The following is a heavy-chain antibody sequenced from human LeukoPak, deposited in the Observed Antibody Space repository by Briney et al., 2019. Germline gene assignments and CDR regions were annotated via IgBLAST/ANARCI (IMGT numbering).Heavy chain of an antibody. CDR3: AKLPQLYSSGWSFDY. CDR1: TFTFCTYS. Sequence: RGTLRLSSAASTFTFCTYSMHWVPPAPGKGLEWVAFIRYDGSNKSYADSVRVRFTNYRDNSKNTLYLQMTSLRAEDTAVYYCAKLPQLYSSGWSFDYWGQGTLVTVSS. J-gene: IGHJ4*02. D-gene: IGHD6-19*01. CDR2: IRYDGSNK. V-gene: IGHV3-30*02.